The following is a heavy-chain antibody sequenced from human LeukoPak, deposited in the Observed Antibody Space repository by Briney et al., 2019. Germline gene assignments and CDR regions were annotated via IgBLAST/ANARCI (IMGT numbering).Heavy chain of an antibody. CDR3: ARHARHAPFDY. CDR2: IYHSGST. Sequence: SETLSLTCAVSGYSISSGYYWGWIRQPPGKGREWIGSIYHSGSTYYNPSLKSRVTISVDTSKNQFSLKLSSVTAADTAVYYCARHARHAPFDYWGQGTLVTVSA. D-gene: IGHD2-2*01. CDR1: GYSISSGYY. V-gene: IGHV4-38-2*01. J-gene: IGHJ4*02.